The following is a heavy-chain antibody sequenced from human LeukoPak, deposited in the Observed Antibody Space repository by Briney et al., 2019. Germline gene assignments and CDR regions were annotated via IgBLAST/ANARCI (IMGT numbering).Heavy chain of an antibody. CDR3: ARVAKERVGGVYYFDY. CDR1: GFTFSDYD. J-gene: IGHJ4*02. V-gene: IGHV3-13*01. D-gene: IGHD1-1*01. CDR2: IGTAGDT. Sequence: GGSLRLSCAASGFTFSDYDMHWVRQATGKGLEWVSAIGTAGDTYYTGSVKGRFTISRENAKNSLYLQMNSLRSGDTAVYYCARVAKERVGGVYYFDYWGQGTLVTVSS.